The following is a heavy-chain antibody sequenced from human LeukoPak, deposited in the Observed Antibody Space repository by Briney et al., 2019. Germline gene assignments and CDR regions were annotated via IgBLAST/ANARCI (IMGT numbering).Heavy chain of an antibody. V-gene: IGHV3-64D*06. CDR1: GFTFSSYA. J-gene: IGHJ4*02. D-gene: IGHD2-2*01. Sequence: GGSLRLSCSASGFTFSSYAMYWVRQAPGKGLEYVSAISSNGGRTYYADSVKGRFTISRDNSKNTLYLQMSSLRAEDTAVYYCVNTGSIVVVPAAMSFDYWGQGTLVTVSS. CDR3: VNTGSIVVVPAAMSFDY. CDR2: ISSNGGRT.